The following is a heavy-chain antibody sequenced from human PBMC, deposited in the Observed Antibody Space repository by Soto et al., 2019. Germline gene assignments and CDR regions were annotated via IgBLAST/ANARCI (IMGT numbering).Heavy chain of an antibody. Sequence: GASVKVSCKASGGTFSSYAISWVRQAPGQGLEWMGGISAYNGNTNYAQKLQGRVTMTTDTSTSTAYMELRSLRSDDTAVYYCARDRNRDYYDSSGYYYYYGMDVWGQGTTVTVSS. D-gene: IGHD3-22*01. V-gene: IGHV1-18*01. J-gene: IGHJ6*02. CDR2: ISAYNGNT. CDR3: ARDRNRDYYDSSGYYYYYGMDV. CDR1: GGTFSSYA.